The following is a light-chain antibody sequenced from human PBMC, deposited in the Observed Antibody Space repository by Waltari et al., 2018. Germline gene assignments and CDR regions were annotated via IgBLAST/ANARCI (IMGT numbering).Light chain of an antibody. CDR1: SGDVGGYNY. Sequence: QSALTQPRSVSGSPGQSVTISCTGTSGDVGGYNYVPWYQHHPGKAPKLMIYDVSERPSGVPDRFSGSKSGNTASLTISGLQADDEADYYCSSYVGSQTVVFGGGTKLTVL. J-gene: IGLJ2*01. V-gene: IGLV2-11*01. CDR2: DVS. CDR3: SSYVGSQTVV.